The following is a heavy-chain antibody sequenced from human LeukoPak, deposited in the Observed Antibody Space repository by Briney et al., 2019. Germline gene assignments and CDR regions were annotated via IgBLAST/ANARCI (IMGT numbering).Heavy chain of an antibody. D-gene: IGHD1-26*01. Sequence: EASVKVSCKASGYTFTSYGISWVRQAPGQGLEWMGRIIPIFGTANYAQKFQGRVTITTDESTSTAYMELSSLRSEDTAVYYCARDVGGSYYYYFDYWGQGTLVTVSS. CDR1: GYTFTSYG. J-gene: IGHJ4*02. CDR3: ARDVGGSYYYYFDY. CDR2: IIPIFGTA. V-gene: IGHV1-69*05.